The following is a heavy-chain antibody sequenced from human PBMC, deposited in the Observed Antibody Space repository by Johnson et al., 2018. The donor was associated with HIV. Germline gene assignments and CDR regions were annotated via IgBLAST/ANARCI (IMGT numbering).Heavy chain of an antibody. D-gene: IGHD3-22*01. V-gene: IGHV3-30*18. Sequence: QEKLVESGGGVVQPGTSLRLSCAASGFTFGIYGMHWVRQAPGKGLEWVALISYDGSNEYYGDSVKGRFSISRDNSKKKLYLQMNSLRPEDTAVYYCAKDRAEVVVVHDALDMWGQGTMVTVSS. CDR2: ISYDGSNE. J-gene: IGHJ3*02. CDR1: GFTFGIYG. CDR3: AKDRAEVVVVHDALDM.